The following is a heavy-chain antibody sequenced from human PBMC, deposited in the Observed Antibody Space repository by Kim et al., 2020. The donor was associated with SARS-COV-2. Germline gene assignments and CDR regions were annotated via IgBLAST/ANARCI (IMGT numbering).Heavy chain of an antibody. Sequence: YYADSVKGRCTISRDNSKNPLYLQMNSLRAEDTAVYYCAKDRYSGSYVDYWGQGTLVTVSS. CDR3: AKDRYSGSYVDY. D-gene: IGHD1-26*01. J-gene: IGHJ4*02. V-gene: IGHV3-23*01.